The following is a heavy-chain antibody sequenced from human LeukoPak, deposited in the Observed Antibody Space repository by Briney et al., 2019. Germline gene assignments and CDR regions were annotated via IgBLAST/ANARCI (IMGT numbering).Heavy chain of an antibody. J-gene: IGHJ4*02. CDR3: AKGGRGTYYADS. D-gene: IGHD3-16*01. CDR2: VSASGFTT. CDR1: VFMFSTYV. Sequence: PGGSLRLSCAAAVFMFSTYVMYWVRQAPGKGLEWVSVVSASGFTTDYADSVKGRFTISRDNSKNTLYLQMNSLRAEDTAVYYCAKGGRGTYYADSWGQGTLVTVSS. V-gene: IGHV3-23*01.